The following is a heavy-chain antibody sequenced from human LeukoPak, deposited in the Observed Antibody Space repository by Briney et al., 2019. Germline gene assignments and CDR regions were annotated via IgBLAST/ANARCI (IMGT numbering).Heavy chain of an antibody. CDR1: GGSISSGSYY. J-gene: IGHJ2*01. Sequence: KTSETLSLPCTVSGGSISSGSYYWSWIRQPAGKGLEWIGRIYTSGSTNYNPSLKSRVTISVDTSKNQFSLKLSSVAAADTAVYYCARHQTSYFDLWGRGTLVTVSS. CDR2: IYTSGST. CDR3: ARHQTSYFDL. V-gene: IGHV4-61*02.